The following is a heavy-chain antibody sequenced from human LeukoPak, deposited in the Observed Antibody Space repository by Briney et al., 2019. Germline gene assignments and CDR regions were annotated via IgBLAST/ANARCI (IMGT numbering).Heavy chain of an antibody. V-gene: IGHV3-48*03. CDR2: ISSSGSTR. CDR3: AREIVSAVAGNFDY. J-gene: IGHJ4*02. Sequence: GGSLRLSCAASGFTFSSYEMNWVRQASGKGLEWVSYISSSGSTRNYADSVKGRFTISRDNAKNSLSLEMNSLRAEDTAVYYCAREIVSAVAGNFDYWGQATLVTVSS. D-gene: IGHD6-19*01. CDR1: GFTFSSYE.